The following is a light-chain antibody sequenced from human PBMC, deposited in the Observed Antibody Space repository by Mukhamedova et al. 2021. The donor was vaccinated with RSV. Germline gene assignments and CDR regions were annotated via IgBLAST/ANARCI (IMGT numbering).Light chain of an antibody. CDR2: AAS. J-gene: IGKJ1*01. Sequence: WYQRRVHGRVPTLLIYAASTLQAGVPSRFSGSGSGTDFTLTISSLQPEDVATYYYQKYNSAPWAFGQGTKVEIK. CDR3: QKYNSAPWA. V-gene: IGKV1-27*01.